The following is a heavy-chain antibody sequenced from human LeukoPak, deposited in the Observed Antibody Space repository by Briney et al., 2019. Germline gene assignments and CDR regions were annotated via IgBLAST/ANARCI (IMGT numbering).Heavy chain of an antibody. D-gene: IGHD2-2*01. CDR3: AKHHCSTISCHGRSSGDFDY. Sequence: GTSLRLSCGASGFTFSSYGMHWVRQAPGKGLEWVAFTSYDGSNKYYADSLKGRFTISRDNSKNTLYLQMNSLRAEDTAVYYCAKHHCSTISCHGRSSGDFDYWGQGTLVTVSS. CDR1: GFTFSSYG. J-gene: IGHJ4*02. V-gene: IGHV3-30*18. CDR2: TSYDGSNK.